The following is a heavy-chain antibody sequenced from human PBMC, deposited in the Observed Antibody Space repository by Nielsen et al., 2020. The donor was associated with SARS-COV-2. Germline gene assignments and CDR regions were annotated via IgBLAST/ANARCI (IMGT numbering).Heavy chain of an antibody. Sequence: GSLRLSCAASGFTFSSYSMNWVRQAPGKGLEWVSSISSSSSYIYYADSVKGRFTISRDNAKNSLYLQMNSLRAEDTAVYYCARDRDTAMVKSAFDIWGQGTMVTVSS. J-gene: IGHJ3*02. CDR2: ISSSSSYI. V-gene: IGHV3-21*01. D-gene: IGHD5-18*01. CDR1: GFTFSSYS. CDR3: ARDRDTAMVKSAFDI.